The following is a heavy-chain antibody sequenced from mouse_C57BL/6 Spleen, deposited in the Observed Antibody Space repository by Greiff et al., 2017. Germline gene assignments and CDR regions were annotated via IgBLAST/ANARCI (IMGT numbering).Heavy chain of an antibody. D-gene: IGHD2-12*01. V-gene: IGHV1-22*01. CDR2: INPKNGGT. Sequence: EVQLQQSGPELVKPGASVKMSCKASGYTFTAYNMHWVKQSHGKSLEWIGYINPKNGGTSYNQKFKGKATLTVNKSSSTAYMALRSLTADDSAVYYCARIGYSYENLYFDVWGTGTTVTVSS. CDR3: ARIGYSYENLYFDV. J-gene: IGHJ1*03. CDR1: GYTFTAYN.